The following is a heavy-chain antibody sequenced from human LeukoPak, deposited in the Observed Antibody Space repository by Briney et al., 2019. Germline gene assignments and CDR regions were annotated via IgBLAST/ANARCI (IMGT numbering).Heavy chain of an antibody. J-gene: IGHJ4*02. CDR2: IRYDGSNK. CDR3: AKAGPYYYDSSGSIDY. Sequence: GGSLRLSCAASGFTFSSYGMHWVRQAPGKGLEWVAFIRYDGSNKYYADSVKGRFTVSRDNSKNTLYLQMNSLRAEDTAVYYCAKAGPYYYDSSGSIDYWGQGTLVTVSS. D-gene: IGHD3-22*01. CDR1: GFTFSSYG. V-gene: IGHV3-30*02.